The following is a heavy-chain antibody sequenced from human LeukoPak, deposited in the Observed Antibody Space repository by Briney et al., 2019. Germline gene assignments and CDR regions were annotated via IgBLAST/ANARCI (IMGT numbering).Heavy chain of an antibody. J-gene: IGHJ3*02. CDR3: ARDFTSSEAFDI. Sequence: PSETLSLTCTVSGGSISSYYRSWIRQPPGKGLEWIGYIYYSGSTNYNPSLKSRVTISVDTSKNQFSLKLSSVTAADTAVYYCARDFTSSEAFDIWGQGTMVTVSS. D-gene: IGHD2-2*01. V-gene: IGHV4-59*01. CDR2: IYYSGST. CDR1: GGSISSYY.